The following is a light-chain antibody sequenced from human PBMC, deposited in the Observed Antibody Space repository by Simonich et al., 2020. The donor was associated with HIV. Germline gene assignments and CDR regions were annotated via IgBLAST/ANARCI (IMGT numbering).Light chain of an antibody. V-gene: IGKV3-20*01. CDR1: QSVSSN. CDR3: QLYGSLALT. Sequence: EIVLTQSPATLSLSPGERATLSCRASQSVSSNLAWYQQKPGQAPRLLIYGASSRATGIPDRVSGSGSGTDFTLTISRLEPEDFAVYHCQLYGSLALTFGGGTKVEIK. J-gene: IGKJ4*01. CDR2: GAS.